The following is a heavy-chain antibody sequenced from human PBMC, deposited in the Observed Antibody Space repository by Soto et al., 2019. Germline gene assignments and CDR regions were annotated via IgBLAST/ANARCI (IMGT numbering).Heavy chain of an antibody. CDR1: GDSVSSNSAA. CDR3: ARDPPRAYYYDSSGYYYSPEPYYGMDV. V-gene: IGHV6-1*01. J-gene: IGHJ6*02. Sequence: SQTLSLTCAISGDSVSSNSAAWNWIRQSPSRGLEWLGRTYYGSKWYNDYAVSVKSRITINPDASKNQFSLQLNSVTPEDTAVYYCARDPPRAYYYDSSGYYYSPEPYYGMDVWGQGTTVTVSS. D-gene: IGHD3-22*01. CDR2: TYYGSKWYN.